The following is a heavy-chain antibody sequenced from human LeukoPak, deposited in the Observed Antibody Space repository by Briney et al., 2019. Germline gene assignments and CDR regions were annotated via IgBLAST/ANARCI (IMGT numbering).Heavy chain of an antibody. J-gene: IGHJ4*02. CDR1: GGSISSYY. D-gene: IGHD5-24*01. Sequence: PSETLSLTCTVSGGSISSYYWSWIRQPPGKGLEWIGYIYYSGSTNYNPSLKSRVTISVDTSKNQFSLKLSSVTAADTAVYYCAARDGSGYWGQGTLVTVSS. CDR3: AARDGSGY. V-gene: IGHV4-59*01. CDR2: IYYSGST.